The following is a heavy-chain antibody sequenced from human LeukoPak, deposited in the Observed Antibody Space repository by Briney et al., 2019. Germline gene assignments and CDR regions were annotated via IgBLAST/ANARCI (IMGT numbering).Heavy chain of an antibody. Sequence: GGSLRLSCAASGFTFDDHGMHWVRHAPGKGLEWVSGISWNSGTIGYADSVRGRFTISRDNAKNSVYLHMNSLRAEDTAFYYCAKDMVKAVAGPYYFDDWGQGTLVTVSS. V-gene: IGHV3-9*01. D-gene: IGHD6-19*01. CDR2: ISWNSGTI. J-gene: IGHJ4*02. CDR1: GFTFDDHG. CDR3: AKDMVKAVAGPYYFDD.